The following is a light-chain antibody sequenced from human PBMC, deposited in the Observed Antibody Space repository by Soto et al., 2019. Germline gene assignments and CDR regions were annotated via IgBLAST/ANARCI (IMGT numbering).Light chain of an antibody. CDR1: QSVSSSY. CDR2: GAS. V-gene: IGKV3-20*01. CDR3: QQYGSSPQT. J-gene: IGKJ2*01. Sequence: EIVLTQSPGTLSLSPGERATLSCRASQSVSSSYLAWYQQKPGQAPRLLIYGASSRATGIPDRFSGSGSGTDFTRTISRLEPEDFAVYYCQQYGSSPQTFGQGNKLEIK.